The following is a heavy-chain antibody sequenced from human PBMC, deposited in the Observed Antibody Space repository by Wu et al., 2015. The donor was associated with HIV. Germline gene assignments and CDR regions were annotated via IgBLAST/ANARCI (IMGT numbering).Heavy chain of an antibody. CDR1: GAGFTSYA. Sequence: QAQLVQFGAEVKKPGSSVKVTCKASGAGFTSYAINWVRQAPGQGLEWMGGIIPLFGTTDYAQIFQGRVTITTDESTSTAYMRLSSLRSEDTAVYYCASPRSPGFSSAWPTYFDYWGQGTLVTVSS. V-gene: IGHV1-69*05. CDR2: IIPLFGTT. J-gene: IGHJ4*02. CDR3: ASPRSPGFSSAWPTYFDY. D-gene: IGHD6-19*01.